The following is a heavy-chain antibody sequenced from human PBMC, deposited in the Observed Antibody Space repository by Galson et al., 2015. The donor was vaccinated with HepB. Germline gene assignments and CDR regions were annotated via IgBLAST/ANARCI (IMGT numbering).Heavy chain of an antibody. D-gene: IGHD6-13*01. J-gene: IGHJ6*02. CDR3: AGVGYSSSWTSFFYYYGMDV. Sequence: ETLSLTCTVSGGSISSYYWSWIRQPPGKGLEWIGYIYYSGSTNYNPSLKSRVTISVDTSKNQFSLKLSSVTAADTAVYYCAGVGYSSSWTSFFYYYGMDVWGQWTTVTVAS. CDR1: GGSISSYY. V-gene: IGHV4-59*01. CDR2: IYYSGST.